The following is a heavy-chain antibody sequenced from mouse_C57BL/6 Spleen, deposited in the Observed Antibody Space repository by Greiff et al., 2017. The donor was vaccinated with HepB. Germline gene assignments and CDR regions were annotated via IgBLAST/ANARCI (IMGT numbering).Heavy chain of an antibody. CDR2: IDPSDSYT. D-gene: IGHD1-1*01. V-gene: IGHV1-69*01. CDR3: ARNFPLGQGYYGSSYWYFDV. J-gene: IGHJ1*03. Sequence: QVQLQQPGAELVMPGASVKLSCKASGYTFTSYWMHWVKQRPGQGLEWIGEIDPSDSYTNYNQKFKGKSTLTVDKSSSTAYMQLSRLTSEDSAVYYCARNFPLGQGYYGSSYWYFDVWGTGTTVTVSS. CDR1: GYTFTSYW.